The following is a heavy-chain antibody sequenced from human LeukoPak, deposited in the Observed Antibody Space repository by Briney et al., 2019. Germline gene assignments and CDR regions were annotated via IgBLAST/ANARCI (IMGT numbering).Heavy chain of an antibody. D-gene: IGHD1-26*01. V-gene: IGHV4-39*01. Sequence: SETLSLTWTVSGDSISGSSYYWCWIRQPPGKGLEWIGSIHYSGSTQYNPSLKSRVSTSVDTSKNTFSLKLTSVSAADTAVYYCAGESIVGADDIDYWGQGTLVTVSS. CDR2: IHYSGST. J-gene: IGHJ4*02. CDR3: AGESIVGADDIDY. CDR1: GDSISGSSYY.